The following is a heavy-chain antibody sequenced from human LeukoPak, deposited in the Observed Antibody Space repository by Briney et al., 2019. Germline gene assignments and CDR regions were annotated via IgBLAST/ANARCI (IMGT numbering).Heavy chain of an antibody. CDR3: AKAIESGYSSSWWFFQH. V-gene: IGHV3-23*01. CDR1: GFTFSSYA. CDR2: ICGSGGST. D-gene: IGHD6-13*01. J-gene: IGHJ1*01. Sequence: GGSLRLSCAASGFTFSSYAMSWVRQAPGKGREWVSAICGSGGSTYYADSVKGRFTISRDNSKNTLYLQVNSLRAEDTAVYYCAKAIESGYSSSWWFFQHWGQGTLVTVSS.